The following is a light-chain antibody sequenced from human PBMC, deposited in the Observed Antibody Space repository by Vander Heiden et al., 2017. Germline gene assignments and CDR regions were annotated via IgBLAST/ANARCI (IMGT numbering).Light chain of an antibody. V-gene: IGKV2-30*02. CDR2: EVS. J-gene: IGKJ4*01. CDR1: QSLVHSNGNTF. CDR3: MQGTHWPLT. Sequence: VVMTQSPLSLPVTLGQPASIHCRSSQSLVHSNGNTFLSWFQQRPGQSPRRLIHEVSNRDSGVPDRFSGSGSGTDFTLKISRVEAEDVGVYYCMQGTHWPLTFGGGTKVEIK.